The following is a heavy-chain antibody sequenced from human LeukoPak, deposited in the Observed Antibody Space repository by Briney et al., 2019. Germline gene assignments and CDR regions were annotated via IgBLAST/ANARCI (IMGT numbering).Heavy chain of an antibody. D-gene: IGHD5-18*01. CDR3: ARTSCIQQSSDF. CDR2: INTNTGNP. V-gene: IGHV7-4-1*02. J-gene: IGHJ4*02. CDR1: GYSFITFA. Sequence: ASVKVSCKASGYSFITFAMNWVRQAPGQGLEWMGWINTNTGNPTYAQDFTGRFVFSLDTSVTTTFLEISSLKAEDTAIYYCARTSCIQQSSDFWGQGTLVTVSS.